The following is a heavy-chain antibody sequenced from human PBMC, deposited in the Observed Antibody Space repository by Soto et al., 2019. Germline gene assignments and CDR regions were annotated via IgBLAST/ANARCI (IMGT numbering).Heavy chain of an antibody. CDR3: ARDRRVTTGYGMDV. Sequence: GASVKVSCKASGYTFTNFGISWVRQAPGQGLEWMGWISAYNGNTNYAQKLQGRVTMTTDTSTSTAYMELRSLRSDDTAVYYCARDRRVTTGYGMDVWGQGTTVTVSS. CDR2: ISAYNGNT. V-gene: IGHV1-18*01. CDR1: GYTFTNFG. D-gene: IGHD4-17*01. J-gene: IGHJ6*02.